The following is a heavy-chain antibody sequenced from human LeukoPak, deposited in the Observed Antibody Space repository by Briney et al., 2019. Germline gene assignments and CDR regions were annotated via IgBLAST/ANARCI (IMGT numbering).Heavy chain of an antibody. V-gene: IGHV3-74*01. Sequence: PGGSLRLSCAASGFTFRNYWMHWVRQAPGKGLVWVSRIDGDGNNINYADSVKGRFTISRDNAKNSLYLQLNFLRADDTAVYYCARDSRRVGATGGSDLWGQGTLVTVSS. D-gene: IGHD1-26*01. J-gene: IGHJ5*02. CDR1: GFTFRNYW. CDR2: IDGDGNNI. CDR3: ARDSRRVGATGGSDL.